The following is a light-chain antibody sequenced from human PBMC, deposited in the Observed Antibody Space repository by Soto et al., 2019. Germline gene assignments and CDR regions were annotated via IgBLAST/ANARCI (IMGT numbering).Light chain of an antibody. CDR1: SSNIGAGYD. V-gene: IGLV1-40*01. CDR2: VNS. Sequence: QSVLTQPPSVSGAPGQRVTISCTGSSSNIGAGYDVHWYQQLPGTAPKLLIYVNSNRPSGVPDRFSGSKSGTSASLAITGLQAEDEADYYYQSYDSSLSGSRVFGGGTKVTVL. CDR3: QSYDSSLSGSRV. J-gene: IGLJ2*01.